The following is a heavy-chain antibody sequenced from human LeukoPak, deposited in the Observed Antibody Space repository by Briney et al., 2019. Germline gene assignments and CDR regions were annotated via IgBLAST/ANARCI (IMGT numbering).Heavy chain of an antibody. Sequence: GGSLRLSCVASGVILRNYEMDWVRQAPGKRLEWVAKVKPDGEEKYYVDSVKGRFAISRDSAKNSLYLQMNSLTAEDTAVYYCVRGSWTGHDNDGFDIWGQGTMVTVSS. CDR2: VKPDGEEK. CDR3: VRGSWTGHDNDGFDI. V-gene: IGHV3-7*01. CDR1: GVILRNYE. J-gene: IGHJ3*02. D-gene: IGHD3-22*01.